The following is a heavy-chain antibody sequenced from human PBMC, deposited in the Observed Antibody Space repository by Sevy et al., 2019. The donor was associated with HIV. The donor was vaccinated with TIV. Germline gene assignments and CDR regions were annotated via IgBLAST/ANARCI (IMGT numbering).Heavy chain of an antibody. CDR3: ARPGRTSGSYTRYFFDY. Sequence: ASVKVSCKASGYTFSSYSITWVRQAPGQGLEWMGWISAYNGNTNYAQKLQGRVTMTTDTSTSTAYMELRSLRSDDTAVYYCARPGRTSGSYTRYFFDYWGQGTLVTVSS. J-gene: IGHJ4*02. CDR1: GYTFSSYS. CDR2: ISAYNGNT. V-gene: IGHV1-18*01. D-gene: IGHD6-19*01.